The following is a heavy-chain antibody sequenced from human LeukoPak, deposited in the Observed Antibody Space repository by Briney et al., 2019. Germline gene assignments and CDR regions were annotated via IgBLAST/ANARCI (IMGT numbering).Heavy chain of an antibody. J-gene: IGHJ4*02. CDR2: IRYDGSNK. V-gene: IGHV3-30*02. CDR1: GFTFSSYG. D-gene: IGHD2-2*01. CDR3: AKDKGSCSSTSCYLW. Sequence: GGSLRLSCAASGFTFSSYGMHWVRQAQGKGLEWVAFIRYDGSNKYYADSVKGRFTISRDNSKNTLYLQMNSLRAEDTAVYYCAKDKGSCSSTSCYLWWGQGTLVTVSS.